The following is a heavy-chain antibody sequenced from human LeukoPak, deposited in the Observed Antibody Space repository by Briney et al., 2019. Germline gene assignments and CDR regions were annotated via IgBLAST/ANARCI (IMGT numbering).Heavy chain of an antibody. Sequence: GGSLRLSCAASGFTFSSYWMNWVRQAPGKGLEWVANIKEDGSEKYYVESVKGRFTISRDNAKNSLYLQMNSLRAEDTAVYYCARELTIFGVVINWGQGTLVTVSS. CDR1: GFTFSSYW. CDR2: IKEDGSEK. CDR3: ARELTIFGVVIN. V-gene: IGHV3-7*01. D-gene: IGHD3-3*01. J-gene: IGHJ4*02.